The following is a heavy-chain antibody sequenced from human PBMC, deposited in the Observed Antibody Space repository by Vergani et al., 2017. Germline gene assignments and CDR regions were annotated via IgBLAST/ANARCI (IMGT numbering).Heavy chain of an antibody. J-gene: IGHJ6*02. CDR3: ARRLDGSGSSGHYYYGMDV. Sequence: EVQLVQSGAEVKKPGESLRISCKGSGYSFTSYWISWVRQMPGKGLEWMGRIDPSDSYTNYSPSFQGHVTISADKSISTVYLQWSSLKASDTAMYYCARRLDGSGSSGHYYYGMDVWGQGTTVTVSS. CDR1: GYSFTSYW. V-gene: IGHV5-10-1*01. CDR2: IDPSDSYT. D-gene: IGHD3-10*01.